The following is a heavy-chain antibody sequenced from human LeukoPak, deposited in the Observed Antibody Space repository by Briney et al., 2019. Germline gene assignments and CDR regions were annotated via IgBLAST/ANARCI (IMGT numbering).Heavy chain of an antibody. J-gene: IGHJ3*02. V-gene: IGHV4-34*01. Sequence: SETLSLTCAVYGGSFSGYYWSWIRQPPGKGLEWIGEINHSGSTNYNPSLKSRVTISVDTSKNQFSLKLSSVTAADTAVYYCARDGNCSGGSCYLKDDAFDIWGQGTMVTVSS. D-gene: IGHD2-15*01. CDR1: GGSFSGYY. CDR2: INHSGST. CDR3: ARDGNCSGGSCYLKDDAFDI.